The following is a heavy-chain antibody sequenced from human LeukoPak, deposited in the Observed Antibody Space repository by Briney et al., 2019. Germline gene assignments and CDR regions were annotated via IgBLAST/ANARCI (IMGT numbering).Heavy chain of an antibody. J-gene: IGHJ4*02. D-gene: IGHD2-21*02. CDR2: INHSGST. CDR3: ARRLCGGDCYSTFSY. Sequence: PSETLSLTCAVYGGSFSGYYWSRIRQPPGKGLEWIGEINHSGSTNYNPSLKSRVTISVDTSKNQFSLKLSSVTAADTAVYYCARRLCGGDCYSTFSYWGQGTLVTVSS. CDR1: GGSFSGYY. V-gene: IGHV4-34*01.